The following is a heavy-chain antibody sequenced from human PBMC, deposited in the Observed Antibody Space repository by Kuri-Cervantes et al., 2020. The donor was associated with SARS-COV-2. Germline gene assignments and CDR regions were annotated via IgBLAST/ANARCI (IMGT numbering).Heavy chain of an antibody. Sequence: SGPTLVKPTQTLTLTCTLSGISLTNSGLAVGWIRQPPRKALEWLGIIYWDDDKLYGPSLENRLTIARDTSQNQVVLTLTNMDSVDTATYYCSARGGQYFNHWGQGTSVTVSS. CDR2: IYWDDDK. CDR3: SARGGQYFNH. J-gene: IGHJ1*01. CDR1: GISLTNSGLA. V-gene: IGHV2-5*05. D-gene: IGHD4-23*01.